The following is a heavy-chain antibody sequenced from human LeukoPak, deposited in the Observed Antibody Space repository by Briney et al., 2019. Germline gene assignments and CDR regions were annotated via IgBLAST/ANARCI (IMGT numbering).Heavy chain of an antibody. Sequence: PSETLSLTCVVYGGSFSGYYWTWIRQPPGKGLEWIGEINHSGSTNYNPSLKSRVTISVDTSKNQFSLKLSSVTAADTAVYYCARPLGYCSSTSCPQSWFDPWGQGTLVTVSS. J-gene: IGHJ5*02. CDR3: ARPLGYCSSTSCPQSWFDP. CDR2: INHSGST. D-gene: IGHD2-2*01. CDR1: GGSFSGYY. V-gene: IGHV4-34*01.